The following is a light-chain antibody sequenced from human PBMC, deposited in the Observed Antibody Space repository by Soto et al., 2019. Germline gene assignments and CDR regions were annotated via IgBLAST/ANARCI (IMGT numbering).Light chain of an antibody. J-gene: IGLJ2*01. CDR2: GNT. Sequence: QSVLTQPPSVSGAPGQRVTISCTGSSSNIGAGYDVHWYQQLPGTAPKLLIYGNTNRPSGVPDRFSGSKSGTSASLAITGLQAEDEVDYYCQSYDTSLSVVVFAGGTNLTVL. CDR1: SSNIGAGYD. V-gene: IGLV1-40*01. CDR3: QSYDTSLSVVV.